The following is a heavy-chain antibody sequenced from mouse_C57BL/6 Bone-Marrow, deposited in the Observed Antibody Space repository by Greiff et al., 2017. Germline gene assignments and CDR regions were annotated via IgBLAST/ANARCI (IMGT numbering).Heavy chain of an antibody. CDR1: GYTFTSYW. V-gene: IGHV1-64*01. Sequence: QVQLQQPGAELVKPGASVKLSCKASGYTFTSYWMHWVKQRPGQGLEWIGMIHPNSGSTNYNEKFKSKATLTVDNSSSTAYMQLSSLTSEDSAVYYCARRDCGSSPSYFDVWGKGTTVTVSS. CDR3: ARRDCGSSPSYFDV. D-gene: IGHD1-1*01. CDR2: IHPNSGST. J-gene: IGHJ1*03.